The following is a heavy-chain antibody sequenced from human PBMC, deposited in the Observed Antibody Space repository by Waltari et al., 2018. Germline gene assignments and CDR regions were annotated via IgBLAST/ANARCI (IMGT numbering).Heavy chain of an antibody. CDR3: ARDWGSGYSVGDX. Sequence: QVQXVQSGAEVKKPGASVXVXCXASGYTFIGYYLHWVRQAPGQGLEWMGWINPNGGGTYYASNFQGRVTMTRVTSISTAXMDLNRLTFDDTAVYYXARDWGSGYSVGDXWXXGXLVTVSS. V-gene: IGHV1-2*02. CDR2: INPNGGGT. CDR1: GYTFIGYY. J-gene: IGHJ4*02. D-gene: IGHD5-12*01.